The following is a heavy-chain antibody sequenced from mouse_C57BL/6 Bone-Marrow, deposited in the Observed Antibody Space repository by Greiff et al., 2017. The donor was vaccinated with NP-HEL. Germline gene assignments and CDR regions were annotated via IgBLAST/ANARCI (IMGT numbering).Heavy chain of an antibody. D-gene: IGHD1-1*01. J-gene: IGHJ1*03. Sequence: QVQLQQSGPELVKPGASVKLSCKASGYTFTSYDINWVKQRPGQGLEWIGWIYPRDGSPKYNEKFKGKATLTVDTSSSTAYMELHSLTSEDSAVYFCARRYITTVVAPHWYFDVWGTGTTVTVSS. V-gene: IGHV1-85*01. CDR3: ARRYITTVVAPHWYFDV. CDR1: GYTFTSYD. CDR2: IYPRDGSP.